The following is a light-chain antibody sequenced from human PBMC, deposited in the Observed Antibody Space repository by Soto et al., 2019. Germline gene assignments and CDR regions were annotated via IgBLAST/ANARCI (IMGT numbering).Light chain of an antibody. J-gene: IGKJ5*01. CDR2: GAS. Sequence: EVVMTQSSATLSVSPGERATLSCRASQSVSSNLAWYQQAPGQAPRLLIYGASTRATGLPARFSGSGSGTDFILTISSLQPEDFATYYCQQSYSTPRDFGQGTRLEI. CDR3: QQSYSTPRD. CDR1: QSVSSN. V-gene: IGKV3-15*01.